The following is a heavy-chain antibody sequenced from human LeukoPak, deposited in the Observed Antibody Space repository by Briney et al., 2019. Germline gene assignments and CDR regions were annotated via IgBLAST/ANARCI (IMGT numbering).Heavy chain of an antibody. V-gene: IGHV3-30*02. J-gene: IGHJ4*02. CDR2: IRYDGSQK. D-gene: IGHD3-16*01. CDR1: GFSFSNYG. CDR3: ARDLLSLPHKYFDS. Sequence: GGSLRLSCAASGFSFSNYGMHWVRQAPGKGLEWVGYIRYDGSQKYYGDSVKGRFTISRDNSKNTVYLQMNSLRDGDTAVYYCARDLLSLPHKYFDSWGQGTLVTVSS.